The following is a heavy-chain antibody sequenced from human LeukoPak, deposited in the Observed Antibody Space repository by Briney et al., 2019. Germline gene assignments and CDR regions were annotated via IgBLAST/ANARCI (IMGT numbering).Heavy chain of an antibody. Sequence: GGSLRLSCAASGFTFSSYGMHWVRQAPGKGLEWVAVISYDGSNKYYADSVKGRFTISRDNSKNTLYLQMNSLRAEDTAVYYCAKGSYYYYYMDVWGKGTTVTVSS. CDR3: AKGSYYYYYMDV. CDR2: ISYDGSNK. CDR1: GFTFSSYG. V-gene: IGHV3-30*18. J-gene: IGHJ6*03.